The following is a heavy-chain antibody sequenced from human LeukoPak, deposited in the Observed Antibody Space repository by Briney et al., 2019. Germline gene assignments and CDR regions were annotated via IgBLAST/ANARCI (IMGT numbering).Heavy chain of an antibody. CDR3: AKDSIYYDSSGSLDY. CDR1: GFTFDDYA. Sequence: GGSLRLSCAASGFTFDDYAMHWVRQAPGKGLEWVSGIPWNSGSIGYADSVKGRFTISRDNAKNSLYLQMNSLRPEDTALYYCAKDSIYYDSSGSLDYWGQGTLVTVSS. J-gene: IGHJ4*02. CDR2: IPWNSGSI. V-gene: IGHV3-9*01. D-gene: IGHD3-22*01.